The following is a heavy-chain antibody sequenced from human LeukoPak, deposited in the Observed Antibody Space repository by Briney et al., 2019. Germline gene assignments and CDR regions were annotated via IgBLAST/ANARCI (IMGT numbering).Heavy chain of an antibody. CDR2: MNPNSGNT. CDR3: ARALIAAAGRHSDY. J-gene: IGHJ4*02. D-gene: IGHD6-13*01. V-gene: IGHV1-8*02. CDR1: GYTFTNFG. Sequence: ASMKVSCKASGYTFTNFGINWVRQATGQGLEWMGWMNPNSGNTGYAQKFQGRVTMTRNTSISTAYMELSSLRSEDTAVYYCARALIAAAGRHSDYWGQGTLVTVSS.